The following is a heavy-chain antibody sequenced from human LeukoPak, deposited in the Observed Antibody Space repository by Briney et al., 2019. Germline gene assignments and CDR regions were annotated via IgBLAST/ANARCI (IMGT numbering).Heavy chain of an antibody. CDR3: ARDFDTAPDY. J-gene: IGHJ4*02. D-gene: IGHD5-18*01. CDR2: INHSGST. V-gene: IGHV4-34*01. CDR1: GGSFSGYY. Sequence: SETLSLTCAVYGGSFSGYYWSWIRQPPGKGLEWIGEINHSGSTNYNPSLKSRVTISVGTSKNQFSLKLSSVTAADTAVYYCARDFDTAPDYWGQGTLVTVSS.